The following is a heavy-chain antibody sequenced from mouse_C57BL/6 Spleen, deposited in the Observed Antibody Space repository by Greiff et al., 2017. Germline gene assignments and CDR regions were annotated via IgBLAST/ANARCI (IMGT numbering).Heavy chain of an antibody. CDR3: ARSRGTAYFDY. CDR1: GFTFRDSG. V-gene: IGHV5-17*01. D-gene: IGHD4-1*01. J-gene: IGHJ2*01. Sequence: EVQLQESGGGLVTPGGSLKLSCAASGFTFRDSGMHWVRQAPEKGLEWVAYISSGSSTIYYADTVKGRFTISRDNAKDTLLLQMTSLKSEDTAMYYCARSRGTAYFDYWGQGTTLTVST. CDR2: ISSGSSTI.